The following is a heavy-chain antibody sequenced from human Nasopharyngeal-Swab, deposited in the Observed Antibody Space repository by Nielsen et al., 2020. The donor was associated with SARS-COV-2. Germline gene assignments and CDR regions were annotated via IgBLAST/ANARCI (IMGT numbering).Heavy chain of an antibody. CDR1: GFTFSAYW. J-gene: IGHJ6*01. Sequence: GESLKISCAASGFTFSAYWMFWVRQVPGKGLVWVPRINNDGSSSNHAESVKGRFTISRDNAKNTLYLQMNSLRAEDTATYYCARGGFQHAMDVWGQGTPVTVSS. CDR3: ARGGFQHAMDV. D-gene: IGHD2-2*01. CDR2: INNDGSSS. V-gene: IGHV3-74*01.